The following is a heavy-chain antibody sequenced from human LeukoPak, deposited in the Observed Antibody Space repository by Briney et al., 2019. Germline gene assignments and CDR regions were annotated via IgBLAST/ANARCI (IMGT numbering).Heavy chain of an antibody. CDR1: GFTFSSYA. CDR2: ISGSGGST. V-gene: IGHV3-23*01. D-gene: IGHD3-16*01. CDR3: AKSGGSWTNYFDY. J-gene: IGHJ4*02. Sequence: GGSLRLSCAASGFTFSSYAMSWVRQAPGKGVERVSAISGSGGSTYYADSVKGRFTISRDNSKNTLYLQMNSLRAEDTAVYYCAKSGGSWTNYFDYWGQGTLVTVSS.